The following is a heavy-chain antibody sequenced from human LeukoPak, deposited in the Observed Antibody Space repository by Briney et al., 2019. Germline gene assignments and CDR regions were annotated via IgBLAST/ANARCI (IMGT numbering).Heavy chain of an antibody. D-gene: IGHD5-24*01. CDR1: GGSLSRNEYY. Sequence: SETLSLTCTVSGGSLSRNEYYWGWIRQPPRKGLEWIGYIYYSGSTNYNPSLKSRVTISVDTSKNQFSLKMSSVTAADTAVYYCARARDGHINNWFDPWGQGTLVTVSS. CDR3: ARARDGHINNWFDP. V-gene: IGHV4-61*08. J-gene: IGHJ5*02. CDR2: IYYSGST.